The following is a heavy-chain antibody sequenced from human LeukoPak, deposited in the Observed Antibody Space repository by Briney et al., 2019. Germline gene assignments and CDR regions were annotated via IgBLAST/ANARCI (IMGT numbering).Heavy chain of an antibody. CDR1: GFTFSSHS. D-gene: IGHD2-21*01. V-gene: IGHV3-21*01. Sequence: GGSLRLSCAASGFTFSSHSMSWVRQAPGKGLEWVSFISSSRSYIYYPDSVKGRFTISRDNAKSSLYLQMDSLRAEDTAVYYCARDRLLFRDYYGMDVWGQGTTVTVSS. CDR2: ISSSRSYI. CDR3: ARDRLLFRDYYGMDV. J-gene: IGHJ6*02.